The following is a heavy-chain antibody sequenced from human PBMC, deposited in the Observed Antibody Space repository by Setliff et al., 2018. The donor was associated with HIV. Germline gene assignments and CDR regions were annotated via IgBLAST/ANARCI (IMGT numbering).Heavy chain of an antibody. V-gene: IGHV3-74*01. J-gene: IGHJ4*02. CDR2: INSNGSTT. D-gene: IGHD3-10*01. CDR1: GFTFSNYN. CDR3: ARVLRAYYYASGADY. Sequence: GGSLRLSCAASGFTFSNYNMNWVRQAPGKGLVWVSRINSNGSTTNYADSVKGRFAISRDNAKNTLYLQMNSLRAEDTAVYYCARVLRAYYYASGADYWGQGTLVTVSS.